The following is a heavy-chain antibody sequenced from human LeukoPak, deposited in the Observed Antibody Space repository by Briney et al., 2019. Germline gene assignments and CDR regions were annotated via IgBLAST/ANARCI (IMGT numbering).Heavy chain of an antibody. CDR1: GFTFSNAW. CDR2: ISYDGSNK. Sequence: GGSLRLSCAASGFTFSNAWMTWVRQAPGKGLEWVAVISYDGSNKYYADSVKGRFTISRDNSKNTLYLQMNSLRGEDTAVYYSRLSSDAFDIWGQGTMVTVSS. CDR3: RLSSDAFDI. V-gene: IGHV3-30*03. J-gene: IGHJ3*02. D-gene: IGHD2/OR15-2a*01.